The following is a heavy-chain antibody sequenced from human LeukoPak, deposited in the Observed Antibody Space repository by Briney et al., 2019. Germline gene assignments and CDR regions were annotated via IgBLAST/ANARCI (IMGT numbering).Heavy chain of an antibody. CDR3: ARGYYDFWSGYSPIDY. D-gene: IGHD3-3*01. CDR2: INHSGST. J-gene: IGHJ4*02. CDR1: GGSFSGYY. V-gene: IGHV4-34*01. Sequence: SETLSLTGAVYGGSFSGYYWSWIRQPPGKGLEWIGEINHSGSTNYNPFLKSRVTISVDTSKNQFSLKLSSGTDADTAVYYCARGYYDFWSGYSPIDYWGQGTLVTVSS.